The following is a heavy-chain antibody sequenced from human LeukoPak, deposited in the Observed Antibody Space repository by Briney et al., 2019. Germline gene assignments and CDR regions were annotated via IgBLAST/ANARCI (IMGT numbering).Heavy chain of an antibody. V-gene: IGHV1-8*01. D-gene: IGHD3-10*01. Sequence: ASVKVSCKASGYTFTSYEINWARQATGQGLEWMGWMNPNSGNTWYARNFQGRVTMTRSSSISTAYMELTSLRSEDTAIYYCATKGANHGSGSFGSAMDVWGQGTTVTVSS. CDR3: ATKGANHGSGSFGSAMDV. J-gene: IGHJ6*02. CDR1: GYTFTSYE. CDR2: MNPNSGNT.